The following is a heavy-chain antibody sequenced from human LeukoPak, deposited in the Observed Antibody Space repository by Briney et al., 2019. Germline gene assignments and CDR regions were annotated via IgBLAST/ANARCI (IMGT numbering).Heavy chain of an antibody. J-gene: IGHJ4*02. CDR1: GYTFTSYA. CDR2: INAGNGNT. CDR3: ARDLSLRYFDWLGY. Sequence: ASVKVSCKASGYTFTSYAMHWVRQAPGQRLEWMGWINAGNGNTKYSQKFQGRVTITRDTSASTAYMELSSLRSEDTAVYYCARDLSLRYFDWLGYWGQGTLVTVSS. D-gene: IGHD3-9*01. V-gene: IGHV1-3*01.